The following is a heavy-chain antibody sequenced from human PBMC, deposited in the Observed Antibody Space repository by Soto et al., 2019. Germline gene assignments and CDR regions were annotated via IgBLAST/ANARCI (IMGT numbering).Heavy chain of an antibody. CDR3: ARVNGGYDFWSGYARHYYYGMDV. CDR2: INPSGGST. CDR1: GYTFTSYY. J-gene: IGHJ6*02. D-gene: IGHD3-3*01. V-gene: IGHV1-46*01. Sequence: ASVKVSFKAAGYTFTSYYRHWVRQAPGQGLEWMGIINPSGGSTSYAQKFQGRVTMTRDTSTSTVYMELSSLRSEDTAVYYCARVNGGYDFWSGYARHYYYGMDVWGQGTTVTVSS.